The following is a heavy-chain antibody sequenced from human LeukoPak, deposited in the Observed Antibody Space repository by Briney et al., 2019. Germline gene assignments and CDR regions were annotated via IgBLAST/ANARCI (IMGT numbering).Heavy chain of an antibody. CDR3: ARDGVGAYHYFDY. CDR1: GFTFSSYG. Sequence: GGSLRLSCAASGFTFSSYGMNWVRQAPGKGLEWVSYISSSGSTIYYADSVKGRFTISRDNAKNSLYLQMNSLRAEDTAVYYCARDGVGAYHYFDYWGQGTLVTVSS. D-gene: IGHD1-26*01. J-gene: IGHJ4*02. V-gene: IGHV3-48*03. CDR2: ISSSGSTI.